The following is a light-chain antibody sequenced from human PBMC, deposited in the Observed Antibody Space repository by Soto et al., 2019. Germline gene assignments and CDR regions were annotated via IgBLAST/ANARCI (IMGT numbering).Light chain of an antibody. Sequence: DLVMTQSPLSLPVTPGEPASISCRSSQSLLSTNGKNYLDWYLQKPGQSPQLLMYFSSTRASGVPDRFSGSGSGTAFTLKISRVEAEDVGVYFCMQALQAPRTFGQGTKLEI. V-gene: IGKV2-28*01. CDR1: QSLLSTNGKNY. CDR3: MQALQAPRT. CDR2: FSS. J-gene: IGKJ2*01.